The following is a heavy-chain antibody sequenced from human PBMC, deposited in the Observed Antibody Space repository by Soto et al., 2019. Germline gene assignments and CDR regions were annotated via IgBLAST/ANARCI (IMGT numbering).Heavy chain of an antibody. Sequence: SLRLSCAASGFTFSSYGMHWVRQAPGKGLEWVAVISYDGSNKYYADSVKGRFTISRDNSKNTLYLQMNSLRAEDTAVYYCAKSPVFRFVLTYPPRFDPWGQGTLVTVSS. CDR2: ISYDGSNK. D-gene: IGHD2-8*01. J-gene: IGHJ5*02. CDR3: AKSPVFRFVLTYPPRFDP. V-gene: IGHV3-30*18. CDR1: GFTFSSYG.